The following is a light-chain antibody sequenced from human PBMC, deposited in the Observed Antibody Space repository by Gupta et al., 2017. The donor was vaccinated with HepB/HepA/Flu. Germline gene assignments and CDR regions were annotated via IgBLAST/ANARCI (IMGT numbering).Light chain of an antibody. J-gene: IGLJ3*02. CDR1: SGSVSTSYY. CDR2: STN. Sequence: QTVVTQEPSFSVSPGGTVTLTCGLSSGSVSTSYYPSWYQQTPGQPPRTLIYSTNTRPSGVPDRFSGSILGNKAALTITRAQADDESDYYCVLYMGSGIWVFGGGTKLTVL. CDR3: VLYMGSGIWV. V-gene: IGLV8-61*01.